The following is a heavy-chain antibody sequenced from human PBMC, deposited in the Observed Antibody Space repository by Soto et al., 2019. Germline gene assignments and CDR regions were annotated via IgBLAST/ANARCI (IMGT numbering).Heavy chain of an antibody. Sequence: QVQLVESGGGVVQPGWSLRLSCTASGFTSGFSFSNYGMHWVRQAPGKGLEWVAVISYDGSNKYYADSVKGRFTISRDNSKNTLFLQMNSLRVEDTAVYFCAKARIGDFDYWGQGTLVSVSS. V-gene: IGHV3-30*18. J-gene: IGHJ4*02. CDR3: AKARIGDFDY. D-gene: IGHD3-16*01. CDR1: GFTSGFSFSNYG. CDR2: ISYDGSNK.